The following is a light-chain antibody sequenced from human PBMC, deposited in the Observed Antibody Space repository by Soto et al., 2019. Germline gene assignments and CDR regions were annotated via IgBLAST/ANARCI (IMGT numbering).Light chain of an antibody. CDR1: QRISSN. J-gene: IGKJ5*01. CDR2: GAS. V-gene: IGKV3-15*01. Sequence: EIVLTQSPATLSVSPGERATLYCKASQRISSNLAWYQQKPGQPPRLLIYGASTRATGIPARFSGSGSGTEFTLTISGLQSGDFALYYCQQYNIWPPYTFGQGTRLEI. CDR3: QQYNIWPPYT.